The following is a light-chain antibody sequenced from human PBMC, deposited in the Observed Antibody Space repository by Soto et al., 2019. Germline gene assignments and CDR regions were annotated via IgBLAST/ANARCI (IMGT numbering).Light chain of an antibody. CDR3: GSYATSSYV. J-gene: IGLJ1*01. CDR1: TSDVGGYNY. Sequence: QSALTQPASVSGSPGQSITISCTGTTSDVGGYNYVSWYQQHPGKAPKLMIYDVSNRPSGISNRFSGSKSGNTASLTISGLQAEDEADYYCGSYATSSYVFGTGTKLTVL. CDR2: DVS. V-gene: IGLV2-14*03.